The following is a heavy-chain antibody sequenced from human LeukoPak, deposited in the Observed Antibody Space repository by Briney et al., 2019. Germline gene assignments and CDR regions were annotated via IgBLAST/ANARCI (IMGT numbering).Heavy chain of an antibody. CDR2: IYDSGRT. CDR1: GFTVGNNH. V-gene: IGHV3-66*01. CDR3: IGYGGYSF. Sequence: PGGSLRLSCAASGFTVGNNHMSWVRQAPGKGLEWVSLIYDSGRTNYADSVKGRFTISRDHSKNTLYLQMNSLRADDTALYYCIGYGGYSFWGQGTLVTVSP. J-gene: IGHJ4*02. D-gene: IGHD4-23*01.